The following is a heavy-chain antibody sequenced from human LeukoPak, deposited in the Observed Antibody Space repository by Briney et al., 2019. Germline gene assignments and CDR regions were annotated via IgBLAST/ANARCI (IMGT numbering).Heavy chain of an antibody. CDR3: ARVHDYSSY. V-gene: IGHV4-39*07. J-gene: IGHJ4*02. Sequence: SETLSLTCTVSGGSISSSSYYWGWIRQPPGKGLEWIGSIYYSGSTYYNPSLKSRVTISVDTSKNQFSLKLSSVTAADTAVYYCARVHDYSSYWGQGTLVTVS. CDR1: GGSISSSSYY. D-gene: IGHD4-11*01. CDR2: IYYSGST.